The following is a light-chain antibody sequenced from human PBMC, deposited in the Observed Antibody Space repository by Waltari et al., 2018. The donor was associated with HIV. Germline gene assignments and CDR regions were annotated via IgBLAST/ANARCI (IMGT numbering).Light chain of an antibody. CDR1: SLRSSY. CDR2: NTN. J-gene: IGLJ3*02. Sequence: SSELTQDPAVSVALGQTVRITCQGDSLRSSYASWYQQRPGQAPVLVIYNTNNRPSGIPDRFSGSSSGNTASLTITGAQAEDEGDYYCNSRDSSGNHHWVFGGGTKLTVL. CDR3: NSRDSSGNHHWV. V-gene: IGLV3-19*01.